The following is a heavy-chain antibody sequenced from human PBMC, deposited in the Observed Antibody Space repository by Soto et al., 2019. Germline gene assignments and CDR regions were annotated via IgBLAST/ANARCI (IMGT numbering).Heavy chain of an antibody. D-gene: IGHD1-26*01. CDR1: GFTFSAYG. CDR2: ISYDGSSK. J-gene: IGHJ6*02. Sequence: QENLVESGGGVVQPGRSLRLSCAASGFTFSAYGMHWVRQAPGKGLEWVTVISYDGSSKYYADSVKGRFIVSRDNSKNTLYLQMSSLRPEDTAVYYCAKVTFSGDYYYSYGMDVWGQGTTVTVSS. V-gene: IGHV3-30*18. CDR3: AKVTFSGDYYYSYGMDV.